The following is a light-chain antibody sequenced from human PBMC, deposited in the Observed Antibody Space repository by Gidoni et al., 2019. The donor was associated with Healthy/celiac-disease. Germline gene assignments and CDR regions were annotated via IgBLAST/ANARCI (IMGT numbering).Light chain of an antibody. CDR3: QQYGSSPLT. CDR2: GAS. V-gene: IGKV3-20*01. Sequence: ASQSVSSSYLAWYQQKPGQAPRLLIYGASSRATGIPDSFSGSGSGTDFTLTISRLEPEDFAVYYCQQYGSSPLTFGGXTKVEIK. CDR1: QSVSSSY. J-gene: IGKJ4*01.